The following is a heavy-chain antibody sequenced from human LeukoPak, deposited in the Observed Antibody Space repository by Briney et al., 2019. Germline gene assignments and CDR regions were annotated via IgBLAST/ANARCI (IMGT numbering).Heavy chain of an antibody. CDR2: IKNKADGETT. J-gene: IGHJ4*02. CDR3: SRGPYCSGGSCYFIY. D-gene: IGHD2-15*01. CDR1: GFSFSNAW. Sequence: GGSLRLSCAASGFSFSNAWMSWVRQAPGKGLEWVGRIKNKADGETTDYAAPVKGRFTISRDDSKNTLYLQMNSLQTEDTAVYYCSRGPYCSGGSCYFIYWGQGTLVTVSS. V-gene: IGHV3-15*01.